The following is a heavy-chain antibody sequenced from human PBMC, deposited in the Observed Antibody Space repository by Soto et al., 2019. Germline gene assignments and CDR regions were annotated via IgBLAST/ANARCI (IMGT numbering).Heavy chain of an antibody. CDR1: GGSISSYY. D-gene: IGHD6-13*01. V-gene: IGHV4-59*01. CDR3: ARAAHSSSWYRWWFDP. J-gene: IGHJ5*02. CDR2: IYYSGST. Sequence: PSETLSLTCTVSGGSISSYYWSWIRQPPGKGLEWIGYIYYSGSTNYNPSLKSRVTISVDTSKNQFSLKLSSVTAADTAVYYCARAAHSSSWYRWWFDPWGQGTLVTVPQ.